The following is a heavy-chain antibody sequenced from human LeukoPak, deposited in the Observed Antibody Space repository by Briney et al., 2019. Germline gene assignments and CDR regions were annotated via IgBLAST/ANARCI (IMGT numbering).Heavy chain of an antibody. V-gene: IGHV3-21*01. Sequence: GGSLRLSCAFSGFTINDYGVNWVRQAPGKGLEWVSSISSSSSYIYYADSVKGRFTISRDNAKNSLYLQMNSLRAEDTAVYYCARGGSVVVPAASLWGQGTLVTVSS. J-gene: IGHJ4*02. CDR2: ISSSSSYI. CDR1: GFTINDYG. D-gene: IGHD2-2*01. CDR3: ARGGSVVVPAASL.